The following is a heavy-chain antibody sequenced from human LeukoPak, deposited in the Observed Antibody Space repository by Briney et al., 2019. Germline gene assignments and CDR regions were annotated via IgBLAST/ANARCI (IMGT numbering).Heavy chain of an antibody. J-gene: IGHJ4*02. CDR2: ISDNGAVT. CDR3: ATSNWNYDY. Sequence: GGSLRLSCAASGFSFSMYSMSWIRQAPGKGLEWVSVISDNGAVTFYGDSVKGRFTISRDNSKNTLYLQMNSLRAEDTAIYYCATSNWNYDYWGQGTLVTVSS. D-gene: IGHD1-7*01. V-gene: IGHV3-23*01. CDR1: GFSFSMYS.